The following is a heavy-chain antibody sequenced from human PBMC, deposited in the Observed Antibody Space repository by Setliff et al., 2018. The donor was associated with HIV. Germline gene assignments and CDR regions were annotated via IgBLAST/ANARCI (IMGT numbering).Heavy chain of an antibody. CDR2: IDPEDGET. CDR3: ATSITLVPSIVQPDY. CDR1: GYTFTDYY. D-gene: IGHD1-26*01. V-gene: IGHV1-69-2*01. Sequence: AASVKVSCKASGYTFTDYYMHWVQQAPGKGLEWMGRIDPEDGETIYAEKFQGRVTITADTSTDTAYMELSSLRSEDTAVYYCATSITLVPSIVQPDYWGQGTLVTVSS. J-gene: IGHJ4*02.